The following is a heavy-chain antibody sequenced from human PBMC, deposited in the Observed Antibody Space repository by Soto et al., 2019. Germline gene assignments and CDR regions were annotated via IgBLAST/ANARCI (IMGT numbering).Heavy chain of an antibody. D-gene: IGHD7-27*01. CDR1: GGSISSYY. CDR2: IYYSGST. Sequence: QVQLQESGPGLVKPSETLSLTCTVSGGSISSYYWSWIRQPPGKGLEWIGYIYYSGSTNYNPSLKSRVTISVDTSKNQFSLKLSSVTAADTAVYYCAKRETGDRDWYFDLWGHGTLVTVSS. J-gene: IGHJ2*01. CDR3: AKRETGDRDWYFDL. V-gene: IGHV4-59*01.